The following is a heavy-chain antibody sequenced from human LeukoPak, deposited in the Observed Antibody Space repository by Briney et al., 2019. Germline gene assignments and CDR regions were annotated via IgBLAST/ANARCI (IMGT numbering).Heavy chain of an antibody. J-gene: IGHJ4*02. V-gene: IGHV4-59*08. D-gene: IGHD1-26*01. Sequence: PSETLSLTCTVSGGSISSYCWSWIRQPPGKGLEWIGYIYYSGSTNYNPSLKSRVTISVDTSKNQFSLKLSSVTAADTAVYYCARLESGSYLGYWGQGTLVTVSS. CDR1: GGSISSYC. CDR3: ARLESGSYLGY. CDR2: IYYSGST.